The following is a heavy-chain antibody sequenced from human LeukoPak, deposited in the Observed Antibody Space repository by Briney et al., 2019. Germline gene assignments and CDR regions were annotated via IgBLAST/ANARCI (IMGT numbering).Heavy chain of an antibody. D-gene: IGHD3-22*01. CDR2: IYHSGST. J-gene: IGHJ4*02. Sequence: SETLSLTCTVSGYSISSGYYWGWIRQPPGKGLEWIGSIYHSGSTYYNPSLKSRVTISVDTSKNQFSLKLSSVTAADTAVYYCARAVYYYDSSGHEGYYFDYWGQGTLVTVSS. CDR1: GYSISSGYY. CDR3: ARAVYYYDSSGHEGYYFDY. V-gene: IGHV4-38-2*02.